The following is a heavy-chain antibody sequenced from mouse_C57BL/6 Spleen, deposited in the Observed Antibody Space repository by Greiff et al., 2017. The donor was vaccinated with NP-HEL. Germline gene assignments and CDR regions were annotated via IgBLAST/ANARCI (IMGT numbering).Heavy chain of an antibody. V-gene: IGHV5-16*01. CDR3: AREDYDRDAMDY. CDR1: GFTFSDYY. CDR2: INYDGSST. D-gene: IGHD2-4*01. J-gene: IGHJ4*01. Sequence: EVMLVESEGGLVQPGSSMKLSCTASGFTFSDYYMAWVRQVPEKGLEWVANINYDGSSTYYLDSLKSRFIISRDNAKNILYLQMSSLKSEDTATYYCAREDYDRDAMDYWGQGTSVTVSS.